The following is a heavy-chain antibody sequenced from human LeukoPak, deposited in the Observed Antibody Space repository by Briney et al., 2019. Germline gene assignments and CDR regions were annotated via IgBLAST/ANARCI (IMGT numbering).Heavy chain of an antibody. Sequence: GGSLRLSCGASGFTFSSYWVSWGRQAPGKGREWVANIKQDGSEKYYVDSVKGRFTISRDNAKNSLYLQMNSLRAEDTAVYYCARASPLGIDIVVVTAIYWGQGTLVTVSS. CDR3: ARASPLGIDIVVVTAIY. J-gene: IGHJ4*02. CDR1: GFTFSSYW. D-gene: IGHD2-21*02. CDR2: IKQDGSEK. V-gene: IGHV3-7*01.